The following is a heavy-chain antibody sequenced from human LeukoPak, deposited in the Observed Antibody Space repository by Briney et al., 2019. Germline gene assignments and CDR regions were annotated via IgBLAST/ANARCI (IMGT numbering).Heavy chain of an antibody. CDR3: AKVGPAAAARPFDY. D-gene: IGHD6-13*01. Sequence: SGGSLRLSCAASGFTSSNSAMSWVRQAPGKGLEWVSAISVGSDVIYYADSVRGRFTISRDNSKNTLYLQMNSLRAEDTAVYYCAKVGPAAAARPFDYWGQGTLVTVSS. CDR2: ISVGSDVI. CDR1: GFTSSNSA. V-gene: IGHV3-23*01. J-gene: IGHJ4*02.